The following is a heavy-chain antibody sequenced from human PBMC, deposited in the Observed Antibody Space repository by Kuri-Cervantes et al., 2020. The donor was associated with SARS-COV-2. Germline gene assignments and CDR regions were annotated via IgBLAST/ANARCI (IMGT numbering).Heavy chain of an antibody. CDR1: GFTFSSYS. V-gene: IGHV3-48*01. CDR3: AKVFRPSDEGFDY. J-gene: IGHJ4*02. D-gene: IGHD1-26*01. CDR2: ISSSSSTI. Sequence: GESLKISCAASGFTFSSYSMNWVRQAPGKGLEWVSYISSSSSTIYYADSVKGRFTISRDNSKNTLYLQMNSLRAEDTAVYYCAKVFRPSDEGFDYWGQGTLVTVSS.